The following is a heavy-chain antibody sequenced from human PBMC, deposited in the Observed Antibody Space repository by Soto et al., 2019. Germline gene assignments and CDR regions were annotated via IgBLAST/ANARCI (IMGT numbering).Heavy chain of an antibody. V-gene: IGHV3-21*01. CDR1: GFTFSSYS. J-gene: IGHJ6*02. Sequence: GGSLRLSCAASGFTFSSYSMNWVRQAPGKGLEWVSSISSSSSYIYYAGSVKGRFTISRDNAKNSLYLQMNSLRAEDTAVYYCATPTRYDFWSGYYHRYYGMDVWGQGTTVTVSS. CDR2: ISSSSSYI. CDR3: ATPTRYDFWSGYYHRYYGMDV. D-gene: IGHD3-3*01.